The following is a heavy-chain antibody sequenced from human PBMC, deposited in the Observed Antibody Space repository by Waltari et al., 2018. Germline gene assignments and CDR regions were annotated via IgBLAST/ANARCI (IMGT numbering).Heavy chain of an antibody. CDR3: ATGDAFDI. Sequence: EVQLVESGGGLVKPGGSLRLSCAASGFTFSSYSMNWVRQAPGKGLEGVSSISSSSSYIDYADSVKGRFTISRDNAKNSLYLQMNSLRAEDTAVYYCATGDAFDIWGQGTMVTVSS. J-gene: IGHJ3*02. CDR1: GFTFSSYS. CDR2: ISSSSSYI. V-gene: IGHV3-21*01.